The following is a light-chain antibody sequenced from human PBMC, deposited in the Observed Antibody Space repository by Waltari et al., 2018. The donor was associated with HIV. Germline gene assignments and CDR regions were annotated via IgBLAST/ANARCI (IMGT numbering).Light chain of an antibody. V-gene: IGKV4-1*01. CDR3: QQYFTFPRT. CDR1: QSISHNSNNRNY. J-gene: IGKJ2*02. CDR2: WAS. Sequence: DIVMTQSPDSLAVSLGERATINCKSSQSISHNSNNRNYLNWYQQKVGQPPKLLIYWASTRESGVSDRFSGSGSETDVTLTISSLQAEDVAVYYCQQYFTFPRTFGQGTRLEIK.